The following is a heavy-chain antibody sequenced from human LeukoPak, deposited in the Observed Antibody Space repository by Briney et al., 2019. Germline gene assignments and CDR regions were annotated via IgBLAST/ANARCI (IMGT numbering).Heavy chain of an antibody. CDR3: AKAPPPYYDSSGYSD. D-gene: IGHD3-22*01. CDR2: ISGSGGST. V-gene: IGHV3-23*01. Sequence: PGGSLRLSCAASGFTFSSYGMSWVRQAPGKGLEWVSAISGSGGSTYYADSVKGRFTISRDNSKNTLYLQMNSLRAEDTAVYYCAKAPPPYYDSSGYSDWGQGTLVTVSS. J-gene: IGHJ4*02. CDR1: GFTFSSYG.